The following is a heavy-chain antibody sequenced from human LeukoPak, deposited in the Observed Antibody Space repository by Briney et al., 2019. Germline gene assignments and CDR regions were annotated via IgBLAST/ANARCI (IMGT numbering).Heavy chain of an antibody. V-gene: IGHV3-23*01. D-gene: IGHD6-19*01. CDR1: GFIFSSDA. J-gene: IGHJ4*02. CDR3: ARHVRTSVWFFDY. CDR2: ISGSGGRT. Sequence: GGSLRLSCAASGFIFSSDALSWVRQAPGKRLEWVSLISGSGGRTDYADSVKGRFTISRDNSKNTLYLQMNSLKAEDTAVYYCARHVRTSVWFFDYWGQGTLVTVSS.